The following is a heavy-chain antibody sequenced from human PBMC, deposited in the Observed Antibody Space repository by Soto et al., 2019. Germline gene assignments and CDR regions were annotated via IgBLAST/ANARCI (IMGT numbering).Heavy chain of an antibody. CDR2: ISSNGGST. CDR3: VTGTAMVPTGY. V-gene: IGHV3-64D*06. Sequence: GGSLRLSCSASGFTFSGYAMHWVRQAPGKGLEYVSAISSNGGSTYYADSVKGRFTISRDNSKNTLYLQMSSLRAEDTAVYYCVTGTAMVPTGYWGQGTLVTVSS. D-gene: IGHD5-18*01. J-gene: IGHJ4*02. CDR1: GFTFSGYA.